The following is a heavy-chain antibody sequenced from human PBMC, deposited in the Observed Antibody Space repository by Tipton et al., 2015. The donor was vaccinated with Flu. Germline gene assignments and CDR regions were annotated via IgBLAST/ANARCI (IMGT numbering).Heavy chain of an antibody. CDR2: IHNNQYT. CDR1: GGFFSSYY. J-gene: IGHJ4*02. V-gene: IGHV4-59*12. D-gene: IGHD2-2*01. CDR3: ARDPSLGMPDYFDS. Sequence: TLSLTCTVSGGFFSSYYWNWIRQPPGKGLEWIGYIHNNQYTKYNPSLKSRLTVSVDPSMSQFSLRLTSVTAADTAVYYCARDPSLGMPDYFDSWGQGILVTASS.